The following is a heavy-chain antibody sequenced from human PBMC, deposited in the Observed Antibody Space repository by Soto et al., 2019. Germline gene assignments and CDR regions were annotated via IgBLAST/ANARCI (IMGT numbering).Heavy chain of an antibody. CDR2: VYYSGST. CDR1: GGSISSSSYY. CDR3: ARLMITFGGVIVIPSYGMDV. J-gene: IGHJ6*02. D-gene: IGHD3-16*02. V-gene: IGHV4-39*01. Sequence: PSETLSLTCTVSGGSISSSSYYWDWIRQPPGKGLEWIGSVYYSGSTYYNPSLKSRVTISVDTSKNQFSLKLSSVTAADTAVYYCARLMITFGGVIVIPSYGMDVWGQGTTVTVSS.